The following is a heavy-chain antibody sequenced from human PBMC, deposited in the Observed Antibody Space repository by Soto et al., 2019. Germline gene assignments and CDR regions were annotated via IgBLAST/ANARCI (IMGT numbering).Heavy chain of an antibody. CDR1: GGSISSSSYY. CDR3: ARSSSFVY. CDR2: IYYSGST. J-gene: IGHJ4*02. V-gene: IGHV4-39*01. Sequence: PSETLSLTCTVSGGSISSSSYYWGWIRQPPGKGLEWIGSIYYSGSTYYNPSLKSRVTISVDTSKNQFSLKLSSVTAADTAVYYCARSSSFVYWGQGTLVTVSS. D-gene: IGHD6-6*01.